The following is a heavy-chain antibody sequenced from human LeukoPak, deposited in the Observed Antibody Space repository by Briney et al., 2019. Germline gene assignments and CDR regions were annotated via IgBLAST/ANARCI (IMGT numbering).Heavy chain of an antibody. D-gene: IGHD1-26*01. CDR2: VKPDTNDK. V-gene: IGHV3-7*01. CDR3: ARDDTQGRGNEYYDALDL. J-gene: IGHJ3*01. CDR1: GFIFSNYW. Sequence: GGSLRLSCATSGFIFSNYWMTWVRQAPGKGLEWVANVKPDTNDKNFVDSVKGRFTISTDSAKRSVHLQMNSLRVEDTAVYYCARDDTQGRGNEYYDALDLWGQGTMVTVSS.